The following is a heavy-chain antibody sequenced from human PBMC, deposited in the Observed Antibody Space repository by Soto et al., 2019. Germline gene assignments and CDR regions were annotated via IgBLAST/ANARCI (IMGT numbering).Heavy chain of an antibody. CDR2: MNPNSGNT. Sequence: GASVKVSCKASGYTFTSYDIDCVRQATGQGLEWMGWMNPNSGNTGYAQKFQGRVTMTRNTSISTAYMELSSLRSEDAAVYYCARGVRGGFQIVDWKPLYNWFAPWGQGTLVTVSS. J-gene: IGHJ5*02. CDR1: GYTFTSYD. V-gene: IGHV1-8*01. CDR3: ARGVRGGFQIVDWKPLYNWFAP. D-gene: IGHD1-1*01.